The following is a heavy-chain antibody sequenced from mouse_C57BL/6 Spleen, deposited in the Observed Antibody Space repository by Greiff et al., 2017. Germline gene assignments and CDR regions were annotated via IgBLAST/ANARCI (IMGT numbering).Heavy chain of an antibody. CDR3: ARSGDYVDY. CDR2: IYPGDGDT. V-gene: IGHV1-82*01. D-gene: IGHD2-13*01. J-gene: IGHJ2*01. CDR1: GYAFSSSW. Sequence: VQGVESGPELVKPGASVKISCKASGYAFSSSWMNWVKQRPGKGLEWIGRIYPGDGDTNYNGKFKGKATLTADKSSSTAYMQLSSLTSEDSAVYFCARSGDYVDYWGQGTTLTVSS.